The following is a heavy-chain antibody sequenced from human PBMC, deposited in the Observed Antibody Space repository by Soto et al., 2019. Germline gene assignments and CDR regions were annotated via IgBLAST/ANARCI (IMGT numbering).Heavy chain of an antibody. V-gene: IGHV3-30*14. CDR2: ISSDGATK. D-gene: IGHD6-13*01. CDR1: GFAFRSHA. CDR3: ARSSVHIAAAGRLDL. J-gene: IGHJ5*02. Sequence: QVHLVESGGGVVQPGASLRLSCTASGFAFRSHAMQWVRQAPGKGLEWVAVISSDGATKYVADSLKGRFTISRDNFESTMSLQMNNLRPEDTALYYCARSSVHIAAAGRLDLWGPGTLVTVSS.